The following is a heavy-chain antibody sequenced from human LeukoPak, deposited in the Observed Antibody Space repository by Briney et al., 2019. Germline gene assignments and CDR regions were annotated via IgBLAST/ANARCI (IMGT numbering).Heavy chain of an antibody. Sequence: SETLSLTCTVSGCSISSSSYYWVWIRPPPGKGLEGSGSIYYSGSTYYNPSLKSRVTISGDTSKHQFSLKLSSVTAADTAVYYCARHRYYDFWSGYYTNDYWGQGTLVTVSS. J-gene: IGHJ4*02. V-gene: IGHV4-39*01. CDR2: IYYSGST. CDR3: ARHRYYDFWSGYYTNDY. CDR1: GCSISSSSYY. D-gene: IGHD3-3*01.